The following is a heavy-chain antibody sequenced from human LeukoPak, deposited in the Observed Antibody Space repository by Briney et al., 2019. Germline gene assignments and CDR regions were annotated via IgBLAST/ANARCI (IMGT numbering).Heavy chain of an antibody. D-gene: IGHD6-19*01. CDR2: ISYDGSNK. CDR1: GFTFSSYA. Sequence: GGSLRLSCAASGFTFSSYAMHWVRQAPGKGLEWVAVISYDGSNKYYADSVKGRFTISRDNSKNTLYQQMNSLRAEDTAVYYCARARQWLANYWGQGTLVTVSS. CDR3: ARARQWLANY. J-gene: IGHJ4*02. V-gene: IGHV3-30-3*01.